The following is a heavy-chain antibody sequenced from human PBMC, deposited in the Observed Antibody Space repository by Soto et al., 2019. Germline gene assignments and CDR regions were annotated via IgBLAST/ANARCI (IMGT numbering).Heavy chain of an antibody. D-gene: IGHD5-12*01. Sequence: QLQLQESGPGLVKPSETLSLTCTVSGGSIYSTNYYWGWIRQPPGKGLEWIGSIYYTGSTYYNPSLKSRVPKSSDSCRNQGSLNRTPLTAADTGVYSCERQKSRGYDPDGSDMWGQGTMVSVSS. CDR1: GGSIYSTNYY. CDR2: IYYTGST. J-gene: IGHJ3*02. V-gene: IGHV4-39*01. CDR3: ERQKSRGYDPDGSDM.